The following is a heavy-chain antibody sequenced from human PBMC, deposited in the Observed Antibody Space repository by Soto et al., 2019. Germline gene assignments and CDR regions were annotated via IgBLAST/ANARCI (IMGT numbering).Heavy chain of an antibody. D-gene: IGHD4-17*01. V-gene: IGHV1-69*12. Sequence: QVQLVQSGAEVKKPGSSVKVSCKASGGTFSSYAISWVRQAPGQGLEWMGGIIPIFGTADYAQKFQGRVTITADESTSTGYMEVSSLRSEDTAVYYCAQTVTNNYYTGMDVWGQGTTVTVSS. J-gene: IGHJ6*02. CDR1: GGTFSSYA. CDR3: AQTVTNNYYTGMDV. CDR2: IIPIFGTA.